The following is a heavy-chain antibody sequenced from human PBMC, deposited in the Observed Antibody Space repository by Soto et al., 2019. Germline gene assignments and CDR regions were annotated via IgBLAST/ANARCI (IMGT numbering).Heavy chain of an antibody. CDR1: GFTFTAYA. CDR2: ISYAGNNK. V-gene: IGHV3-30-3*01. D-gene: IGHD3-9*01. J-gene: IGHJ4*02. CDR3: AKDRYFDSYDFDY. Sequence: QVQLVESGGGVVQPGRSLRLSCAASGFTFTAYAMHWVRQAPGKGLEWVAVISYAGNNKHYAGSVKGRLTISRDNSKNALYLQMSSLRAEDTAVYYCAKDRYFDSYDFDYWGQGTLVTVSS.